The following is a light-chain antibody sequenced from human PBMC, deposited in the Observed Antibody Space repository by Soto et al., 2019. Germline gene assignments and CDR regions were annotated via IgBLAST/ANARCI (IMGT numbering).Light chain of an antibody. V-gene: IGLV1-44*01. CDR2: RTD. J-gene: IGLJ6*01. Sequence: QPVLTQPPSASGTPGQKVTISCSGTTSNFGTKTVSWYQQLPGAAPKLLIYRTDQLSSGVPDRFSGSKSGTSASLAISGLRSEDEAYYFCASWDDVLHGPLFGGGTKVTVL. CDR1: TSNFGTKT. CDR3: ASWDDVLHGPL.